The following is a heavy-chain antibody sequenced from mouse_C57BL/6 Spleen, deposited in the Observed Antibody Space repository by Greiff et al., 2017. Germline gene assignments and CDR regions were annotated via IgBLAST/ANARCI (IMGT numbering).Heavy chain of an antibody. J-gene: IGHJ2*01. CDR2: IYPRDGST. Sequence: VQLQQSDAELVKPGASVKISCKASGYTFTDHTIHWMKQRPEQGLEWIGNIYPRDGSTQYNEKFKGKATLTADKSSSPAYMQLNSLTSEDSAVYFCARGRAYYSNCEGVCNYWGKGTTLTVST. CDR1: GYTFTDHT. D-gene: IGHD2-5*01. V-gene: IGHV1-78*01. CDR3: ARGRAYYSNCEGVCNY.